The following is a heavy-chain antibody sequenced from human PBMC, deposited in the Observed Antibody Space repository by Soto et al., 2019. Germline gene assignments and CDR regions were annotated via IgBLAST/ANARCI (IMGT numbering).Heavy chain of an antibody. CDR3: ASPKYSAFSVWFDP. CDR2: IYYSGST. V-gene: IGHV4-39*01. J-gene: IGHJ5*02. Sequence: QLQLQESGPGLVKPSETLSLTCTVSGGSISSSSYYWGWIRQPPGKVLEWIGRIYYSGSTYYNPSLKSPVTISVAPSMYQVSLQLSSVTAADTAVAYCASPKYSAFSVWFDPWGQGTLVTVSS. CDR1: GGSISSSSYY. D-gene: IGHD6-6*01.